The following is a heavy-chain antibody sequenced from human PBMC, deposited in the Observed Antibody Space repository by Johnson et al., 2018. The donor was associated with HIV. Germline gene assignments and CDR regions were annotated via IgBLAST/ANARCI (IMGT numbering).Heavy chain of an antibody. J-gene: IGHJ3*02. CDR2: ISYDGSKI. Sequence: VQLVEPGGGVVQPGTSLRLSCAASGFTFSSFAMHWVRPAPGKGLEWMAFISYDGSKIYYADSVKGRFTISRDNSKNTLFLQMNSLKVEDTAFYYCAKFPMTTVSPSDAFDIWGQGTMVTVSS. CDR3: AKFPMTTVSPSDAFDI. V-gene: IGHV3-30*18. CDR1: GFTFSSFA. D-gene: IGHD4-11*01.